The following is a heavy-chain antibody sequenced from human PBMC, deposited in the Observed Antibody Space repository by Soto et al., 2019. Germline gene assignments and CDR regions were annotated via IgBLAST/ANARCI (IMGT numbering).Heavy chain of an antibody. J-gene: IGHJ5*02. Sequence: QSQGKGLEWMGGIIPIFGTANYAQKFQGRVTMTTDTSTSTAYMELRSLRSDDTAVYYCARYAYYYDSSGYSYNWCDPWGQGTLVTVSS. CDR3: ARYAYYYDSSGYSYNWCDP. CDR2: IIPIFGTA. D-gene: IGHD3-22*01. V-gene: IGHV1-69*05.